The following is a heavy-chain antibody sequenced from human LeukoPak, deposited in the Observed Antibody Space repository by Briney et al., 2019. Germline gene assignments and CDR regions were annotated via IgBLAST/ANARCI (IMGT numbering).Heavy chain of an antibody. CDR2: ISSSGSTI. V-gene: IGHV3-11*01. D-gene: IGHD3-9*01. Sequence: GGSLTLTCAASGFTFSDYYMSWIRQAPGKGLEWVSYISSSGSTIYYPDSVKGRLNISRDNAKTSMYLQMNSLRAEEMDLYYCAKGPDYDILTPIDYWGQGTLVTVSS. J-gene: IGHJ4*02. CDR1: GFTFSDYY. CDR3: AKGPDYDILTPIDY.